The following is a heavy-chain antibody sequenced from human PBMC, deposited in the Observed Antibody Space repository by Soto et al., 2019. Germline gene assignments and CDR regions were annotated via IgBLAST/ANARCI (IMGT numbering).Heavy chain of an antibody. D-gene: IGHD6-13*01. V-gene: IGHV6-1*01. J-gene: IGHJ6*02. CDR2: TYYRSKWYN. CDR3: ARSLGLAAAADYYYYGMDV. Sequence: SQTLSLTCAISGDSVSSNSAAWNWIRQSPSRGLEWLGRTYYRSKWYNHYAVSVKSRITINPDTSKNQFSLQLNSVTPEDTAVYYCARSLGLAAAADYYYYGMDVWGQGTTVTVSS. CDR1: GDSVSSNSAA.